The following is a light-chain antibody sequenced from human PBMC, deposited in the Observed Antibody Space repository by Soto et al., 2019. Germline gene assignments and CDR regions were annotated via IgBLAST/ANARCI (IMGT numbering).Light chain of an antibody. CDR1: QSIGNY. J-gene: IGKJ1*01. CDR3: QQYGTSPT. Sequence: EVLFPQSPATLSLSPGEGATLSCRASQSIGNYLAWYQQKPGKAPRLLIYGASSRATGIPDRLSGSGSGTDFTLTIRRLEPEDFAVYYCQQYGTSPTFGQGTKVDIK. CDR2: GAS. V-gene: IGKV3-20*01.